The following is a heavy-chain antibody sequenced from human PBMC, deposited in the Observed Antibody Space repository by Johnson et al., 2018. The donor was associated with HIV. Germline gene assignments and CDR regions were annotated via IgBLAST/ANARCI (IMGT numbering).Heavy chain of an antibody. CDR3: AREEGSDILTRGDAFDI. D-gene: IGHD3-9*01. J-gene: IGHJ3*02. V-gene: IGHV3-48*04. Sequence: VQLVESGGGVVRPGGSLRLSCVASGFTFRSYGMHWVRQAPGKGLEWVSYISSSGKSTNYADSVKGRFTISRDNAKNSLSLQMNSLRAEDTAIYYCAREEGSDILTRGDAFDIWGQGTMVAVSS. CDR2: ISSSGKST. CDR1: GFTFRSYG.